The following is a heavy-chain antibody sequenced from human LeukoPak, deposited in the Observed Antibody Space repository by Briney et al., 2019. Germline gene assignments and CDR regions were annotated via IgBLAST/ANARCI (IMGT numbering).Heavy chain of an antibody. Sequence: KPSETLSLACTVSGGSISSYYWSWIRQPPGKGLEWIGYIYHSGSTYYNPSLKSRVTISVDRSKNQFSLKLSSVTAADTAVYYCARAPDCSSTSCFPPGYYYYYYMDVWGKGTTVTVSS. J-gene: IGHJ6*03. CDR1: GGSISSYY. V-gene: IGHV4-59*12. CDR3: ARAPDCSSTSCFPPGYYYYYYMDV. D-gene: IGHD2-2*01. CDR2: IYHSGST.